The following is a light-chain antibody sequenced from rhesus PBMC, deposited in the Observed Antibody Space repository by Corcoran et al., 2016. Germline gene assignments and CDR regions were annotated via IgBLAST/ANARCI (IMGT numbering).Light chain of an antibody. Sequence: DIQMTQSPSSLSASVGDTVTITCRASQGISSYLNWFQQTPGKAPKLLIYAASSLESGVPSRFSGSGSVTEFTLTISSLQPEDCAVYYCLQHNSYPYSFGQGTKVEIK. V-gene: IGKV1-28*01. CDR3: LQHNSYPYS. CDR1: QGISSY. J-gene: IGKJ2*01. CDR2: AAS.